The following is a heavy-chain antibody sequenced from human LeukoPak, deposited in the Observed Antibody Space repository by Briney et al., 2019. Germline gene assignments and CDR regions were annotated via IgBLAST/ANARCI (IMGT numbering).Heavy chain of an antibody. V-gene: IGHV4-59*08. D-gene: IGHD3-10*01. Sequence: SETLSLTCTVSGGSISSYYWSWIRQPPGKGLEWIGYTYYNGSTNYNPSLKSRVTRSVDTSKNKFSLKLSSVTAADTAVYYCARHGVTYYYGSGAIDYWGQGTLVTVSS. CDR1: GGSISSYY. J-gene: IGHJ4*02. CDR3: ARHGVTYYYGSGAIDY. CDR2: TYYNGST.